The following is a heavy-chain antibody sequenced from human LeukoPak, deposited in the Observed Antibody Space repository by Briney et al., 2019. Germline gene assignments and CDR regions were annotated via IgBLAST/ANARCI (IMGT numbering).Heavy chain of an antibody. CDR2: IGSSGSTI. Sequence: GGSLRLSCAASGFTFSSYEMNWVRQAPGKGLEWVSYIGSSGSTIYYADSVKGRFTISRDNAKNSLYLQMNSLRAEDTAVYYCAKAVGWYPGYMDVWGKGTTVTVSS. CDR1: GFTFSSYE. V-gene: IGHV3-48*03. CDR3: AKAVGWYPGYMDV. J-gene: IGHJ6*03. D-gene: IGHD6-19*01.